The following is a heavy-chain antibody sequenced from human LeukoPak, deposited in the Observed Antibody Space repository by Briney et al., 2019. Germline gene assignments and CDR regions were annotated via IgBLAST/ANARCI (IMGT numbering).Heavy chain of an antibody. J-gene: IGHJ5*02. CDR3: AKDRIASPPQGRFDP. CDR2: IRYDGSNK. CDR1: GFTFSSYG. V-gene: IGHV3-30*02. D-gene: IGHD6-6*01. Sequence: GGPLRLSCAASGFTFSSYGIHWVRQAPGKGLEWVAFIRYDGSNKSYADSVKGRFTISRDNSQNTLYLQMNSLGAEDTAIYYCAKDRIASPPQGRFDPWGQGTLVTVSS.